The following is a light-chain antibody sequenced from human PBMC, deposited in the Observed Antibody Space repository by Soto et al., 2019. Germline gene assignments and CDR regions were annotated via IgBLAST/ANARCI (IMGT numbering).Light chain of an antibody. Sequence: QSALTQPASVSGSPGQSITISCTGTSSDVGGYNYVSWYRQHPGKAPKLMIYDVYTRPSGVSNRFSGSKSGNMASLTISGLQAEDEADYYCSSYTGSSTVVFGGGTKVTVL. CDR1: SSDVGGYNY. CDR2: DVY. CDR3: SSYTGSSTVV. J-gene: IGLJ2*01. V-gene: IGLV2-14*01.